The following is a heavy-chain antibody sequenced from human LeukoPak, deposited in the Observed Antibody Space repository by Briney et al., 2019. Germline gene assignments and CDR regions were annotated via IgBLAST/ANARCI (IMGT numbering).Heavy chain of an antibody. J-gene: IGHJ4*02. D-gene: IGHD3-3*01. CDR3: AKDFMRSGYYQPFDY. CDR2: ISGSGGST. Sequence: PGGSLRLSCAASGFTFSSYAMSWVRQAPGKGLEWVSAISGSGGSTYYADSVKGRFTISRDNSKNTLYLQMNSLRAEDTAVYYCAKDFMRSGYYQPFDYWGQETLVTVSS. V-gene: IGHV3-23*01. CDR1: GFTFSSYA.